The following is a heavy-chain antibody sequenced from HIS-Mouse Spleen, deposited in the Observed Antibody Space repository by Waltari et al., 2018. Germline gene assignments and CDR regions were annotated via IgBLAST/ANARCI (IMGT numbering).Heavy chain of an antibody. D-gene: IGHD6-13*01. Sequence: QLQLQESGPGLVKPSETLSLTCTVSGGSISSSSYYWGWIRQPPGKGLEWIGSSYYSGWTYYNPSLKSRVTRSVDTSKNEFSLKLSSVTAADTAVYYCAREIPYSSSWYDWYFDLWGRGTLVTVSS. J-gene: IGHJ2*01. CDR1: GGSISSSSYY. CDR3: AREIPYSSSWYDWYFDL. V-gene: IGHV4-39*07. CDR2: SYYSGWT.